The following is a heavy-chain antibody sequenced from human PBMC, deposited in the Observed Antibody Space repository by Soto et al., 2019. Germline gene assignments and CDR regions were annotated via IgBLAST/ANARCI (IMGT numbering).Heavy chain of an antibody. CDR3: ARDRVYYYDSNDAFDI. D-gene: IGHD3-22*01. J-gene: IGHJ3*02. CDR2: ISAYNGNT. CDR1: GYTFTSYG. V-gene: IGHV1-18*01. Sequence: ASVKVSCKASGYTFTSYGISWVRQAPGQGLEWMGWISAYNGNTNYAQKLQGRVTMTTDTSTSTAYMELRSLRSDDTAVYYCARDRVYYYDSNDAFDIWGQGTMVTVS.